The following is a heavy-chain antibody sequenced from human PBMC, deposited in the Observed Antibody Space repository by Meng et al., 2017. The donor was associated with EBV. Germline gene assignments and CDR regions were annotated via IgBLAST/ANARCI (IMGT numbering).Heavy chain of an antibody. D-gene: IGHD3/OR15-3a*01. CDR1: GFTFSGYA. Sequence: QVRLVGSGGGVVQPGRSLRLSCEASGFTFSGYAMHWVRQAPGKGLDWVAFISYDGSNEWYAGSVKGRFTISRDNSKNTLSLQMNSLRPEDTAIYYCARERTGYYAEYWGQGTLVTVSS. J-gene: IGHJ4*02. V-gene: IGHV3-30-3*01. CDR3: ARERTGYYAEY. CDR2: ISYDGSNE.